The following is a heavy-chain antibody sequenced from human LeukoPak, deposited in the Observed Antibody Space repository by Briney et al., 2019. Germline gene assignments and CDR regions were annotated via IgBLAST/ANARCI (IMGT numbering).Heavy chain of an antibody. CDR3: AKDQNSVYYAYYFDY. D-gene: IGHD3-22*01. V-gene: IGHV3-23*01. CDR2: ISGSGDST. CDR1: GFTFSSYA. Sequence: GGSLRLSRAASGFTFSSYAMIWVRQAPGKGLEWVSTISGSGDSTYYADSVKGRFTISRDNSKNTLYLQMNSLRDEDTAVYYCAKDQNSVYYAYYFDYWGQGTLVSVSS. J-gene: IGHJ4*02.